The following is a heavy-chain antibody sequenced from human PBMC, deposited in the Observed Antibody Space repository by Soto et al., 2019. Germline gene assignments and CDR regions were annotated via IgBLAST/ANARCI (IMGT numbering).Heavy chain of an antibody. CDR1: GYIFTSYY. Sequence: QVQLDQSGAEVKKPGASVKVSCKASGYIFTSYYIHWVRQAPGQGLEWKGWINPFDGSRLFAQSFQGRVNMTRDTSTSTVYMELSSLRSEDTAVYYCSRVDPGETSPFDHWGQGTLVTVSS. CDR3: SRVDPGETSPFDH. D-gene: IGHD3-10*01. J-gene: IGHJ4*02. CDR2: INPFDGSR. V-gene: IGHV1-46*03.